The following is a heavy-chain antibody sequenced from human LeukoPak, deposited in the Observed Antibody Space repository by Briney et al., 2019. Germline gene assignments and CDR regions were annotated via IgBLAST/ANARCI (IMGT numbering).Heavy chain of an antibody. D-gene: IGHD3-3*01. J-gene: IGHJ6*02. CDR2: IYTSRST. CDR1: GGSISSYY. V-gene: IGHV4-4*07. Sequence: PSETLSLTCTVSGGSISSYYWSWIRQPAGKGLEWIGRIYTSRSTNYNPSLKSRVTMSVDTSKNQFSLKLSSVTAADTAVYYCARGERITIFGVDYYYYYGMDVWGQGATVTVSS. CDR3: ARGERITIFGVDYYYYYGMDV.